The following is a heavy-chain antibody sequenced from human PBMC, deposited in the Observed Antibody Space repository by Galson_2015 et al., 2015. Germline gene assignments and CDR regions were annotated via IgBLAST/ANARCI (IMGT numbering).Heavy chain of an antibody. CDR3: VKAPAGTYGIFQY. V-gene: IGHV6-1*01. Sequence: CAISGDSVSSNSVIWHWIRQSPSRGLEWLGRTYYMSKWDIDYAASVNSRITINPDTSKNQFSLQLNSVTPEDTAVYYCVKAPAGTYGIFQYWGQGTLVTVSS. D-gene: IGHD1-26*01. J-gene: IGHJ4*02. CDR1: GDSVSSNSVI. CDR2: TYYMSKWDI.